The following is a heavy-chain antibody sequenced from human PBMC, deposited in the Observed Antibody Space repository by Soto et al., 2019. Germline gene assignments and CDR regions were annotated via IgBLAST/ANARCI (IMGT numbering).Heavy chain of an antibody. CDR3: ARIRWEPLGGNFVDY. J-gene: IGHJ4*02. V-gene: IGHV1-18*01. Sequence: ASVKVSCKASGDTFNFYSINWVRQAPGQGLEWMGWISAYNGNTNYAQKFQGRVTMTTDTSMSTAYMELRSLRSDDTAVYYCARIRWEPLGGNFVDYWGQGTLVTVSS. D-gene: IGHD1-26*01. CDR2: ISAYNGNT. CDR1: GDTFNFYS.